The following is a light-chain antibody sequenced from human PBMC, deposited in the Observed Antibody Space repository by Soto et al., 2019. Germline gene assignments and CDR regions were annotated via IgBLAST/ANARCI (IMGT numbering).Light chain of an antibody. CDR3: CSFAGPYPQWV. V-gene: IGLV2-11*01. Sequence: QSALTQPRSVSGSPGQSVTISCTGTSSDVGGYNYVSWYQQHPGKAPKLVIYDVSKRPSGVPDRFSGSKSGNTASLTVSGLQAEDEAYYSFCSFAGPYPQWVFGGGTKVTVL. CDR1: SSDVGGYNY. CDR2: DVS. J-gene: IGLJ3*02.